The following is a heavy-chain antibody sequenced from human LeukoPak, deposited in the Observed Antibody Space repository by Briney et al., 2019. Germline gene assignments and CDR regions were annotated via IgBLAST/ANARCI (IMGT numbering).Heavy chain of an antibody. CDR1: GGSISSSSYY. D-gene: IGHD5-12*01. J-gene: IGHJ4*02. CDR3: AMTSGDSYDPRLVSFDY. CDR2: IYYSGST. Sequence: SETLSLTCTVSGGSISSSSYYWGWIRQPPGKGLEWIGSIYYSGSTYYNPFLKSRVTISVDTSKNQFSLKLSSVTAPDTAVYYCAMTSGDSYDPRLVSFDYWGQGTLVTVSS. V-gene: IGHV4-39*01.